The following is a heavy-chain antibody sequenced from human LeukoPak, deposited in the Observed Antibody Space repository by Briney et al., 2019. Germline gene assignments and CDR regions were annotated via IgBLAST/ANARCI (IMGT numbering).Heavy chain of an antibody. J-gene: IGHJ3*02. CDR3: ARAPGRSEGYCTNGVCSDDAFDI. D-gene: IGHD2-8*01. V-gene: IGHV1-69*05. Sequence: SVKVSCKAPGGTFSSYAISWVRQAPGQGLEWMGGIIPIFGTANYAQKFQGRVTITTDESTSTAYMELSSLRSEDTAVYYCARAPGRSEGYCTNGVCSDDAFDIWGQGTMVTVSS. CDR1: GGTFSSYA. CDR2: IIPIFGTA.